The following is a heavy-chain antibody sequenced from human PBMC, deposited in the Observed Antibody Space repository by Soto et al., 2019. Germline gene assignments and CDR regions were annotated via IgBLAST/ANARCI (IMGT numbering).Heavy chain of an antibody. CDR3: ARDIMAAAPDY. Sequence: ASVKVSCKASGYTFSSYTMHWVRQAPGQRLEWMGWINAGNGNTKYSQKFQGRVTITRDTSASTAYMELSSLRSEDTAVYYCARDIMAAAPDYWGQGTLVTVSS. CDR1: GYTFSSYT. J-gene: IGHJ4*02. CDR2: INAGNGNT. D-gene: IGHD6-13*01. V-gene: IGHV1-3*01.